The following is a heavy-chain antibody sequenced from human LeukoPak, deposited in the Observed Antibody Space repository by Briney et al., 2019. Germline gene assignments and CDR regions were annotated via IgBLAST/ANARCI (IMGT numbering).Heavy chain of an antibody. CDR3: ARGSRATVTSYYFDY. D-gene: IGHD4-11*01. Sequence: SVKVSCKASGGTFSSYAISWVRQAPGQGLEWMGGIIPIFGTANYAQKFQGRVTITTDESTSTAYMELSSLRSEDTAVYYCARGSRATVTSYYFDYRGQGTLVTVSS. CDR1: GGTFSSYA. CDR2: IIPIFGTA. V-gene: IGHV1-69*05. J-gene: IGHJ4*02.